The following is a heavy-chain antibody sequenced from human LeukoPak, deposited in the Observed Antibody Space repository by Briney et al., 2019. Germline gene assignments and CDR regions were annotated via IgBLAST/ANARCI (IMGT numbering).Heavy chain of an antibody. D-gene: IGHD3-3*01. Sequence: SETLSLTCTVSGGSISSYYWSWIRHPPGKGREWIGYIYYSGSTTYNPSIKSPVTISVDTSTHPFSLKLRSVTAAATAVYSGASVYYDFWSGHRTNSYMDVWGKGTTVTVSS. V-gene: IGHV4-59*01. CDR1: GGSISSYY. CDR3: ASVYYDFWSGHRTNSYMDV. J-gene: IGHJ6*03. CDR2: IYYSGST.